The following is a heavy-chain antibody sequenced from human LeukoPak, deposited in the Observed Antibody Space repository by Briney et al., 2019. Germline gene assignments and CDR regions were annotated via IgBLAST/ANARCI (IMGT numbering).Heavy chain of an antibody. CDR1: GYTFTNYG. Sequence: ASVKVSCKASGYTFTNYGLSWVRQAPGQGLEWMGWISGYNGNTKYVQKFQGRVTITADESTSTAYMELSSLRSEDTAVYYCAVGVRGSGSYQIWGHAFDIWGQGTMVTVSS. CDR3: AVGVRGSGSYQIWGHAFDI. V-gene: IGHV1-18*01. CDR2: ISGYNGNT. J-gene: IGHJ3*02. D-gene: IGHD3-10*01.